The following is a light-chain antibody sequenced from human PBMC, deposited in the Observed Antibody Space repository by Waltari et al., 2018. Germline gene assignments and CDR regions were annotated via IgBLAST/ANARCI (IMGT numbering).Light chain of an antibody. CDR3: SSYTTSTWV. CDR2: DVT. V-gene: IGLV2-14*01. J-gene: IGLJ3*02. CDR1: SSDVGGYNY. Sequence: QSALTQPASVSGSPGQSITISCTGTSSDVGGYNYVSWYQQHPGKAPKLMIYDVTQRPSGVSNRFSGSKSANTASLTISGLQAEDEADYYCSSYTTSTWVFGGGTKLTVL.